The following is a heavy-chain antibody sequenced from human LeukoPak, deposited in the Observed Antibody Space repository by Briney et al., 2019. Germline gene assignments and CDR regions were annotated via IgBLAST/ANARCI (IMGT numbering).Heavy chain of an antibody. CDR2: ISPAGDST. CDR3: ARRLVTAGVTDFFDY. V-gene: IGHV3-23*01. Sequence: GGSLRLSCAASGFTFSDYSMSWVRQAPGAGLEWVSAISPAGDSTTDADSVKGRFTISRDNSKSTLYLQMHGLTAEDTALYYCARRLVTAGVTDFFDYGGHGTLVSVSS. D-gene: IGHD6-13*01. J-gene: IGHJ4*01. CDR1: GFTFSDYS.